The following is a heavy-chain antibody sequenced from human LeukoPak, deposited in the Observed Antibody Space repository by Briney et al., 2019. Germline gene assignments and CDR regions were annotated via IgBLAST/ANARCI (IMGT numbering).Heavy chain of an antibody. J-gene: IGHJ3*02. V-gene: IGHV3-7*01. Sequence: PGGSLRLSCEASGFTFTSYWMSWVRQAPGKGPEWVAHIKENGNEQYYADSVKGRFTISRDNVKQSLGLQMNSLRVEDTAMYYCARGPGDFDASDIWGQGTMVTVSS. CDR2: IKENGNEQ. D-gene: IGHD1-14*01. CDR1: GFTFTSYW. CDR3: ARGPGDFDASDI.